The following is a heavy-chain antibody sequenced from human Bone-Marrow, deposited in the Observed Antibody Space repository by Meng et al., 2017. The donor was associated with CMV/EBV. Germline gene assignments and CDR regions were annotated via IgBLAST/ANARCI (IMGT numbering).Heavy chain of an antibody. CDR3: ARDSDCSGGSCYSEVFDP. D-gene: IGHD2-15*01. CDR1: GFTFSSYS. J-gene: IGHJ5*02. CDR2: ISSSSSYI. Sequence: GESLKISCAASGFTFSSYSMNWVRQAPGKGLEWVSSISSSSSYIYYADSVKGRFTISRDNAKNSLYLQMNSLRAEDTAVYYCARDSDCSGGSCYSEVFDPWGQGTLVTVS. V-gene: IGHV3-21*01.